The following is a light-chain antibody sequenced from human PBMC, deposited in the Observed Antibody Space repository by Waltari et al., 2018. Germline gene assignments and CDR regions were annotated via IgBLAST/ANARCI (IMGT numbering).Light chain of an antibody. CDR1: SGPSSYA. CDR2: LNSDGSH. V-gene: IGLV4-69*01. CDR3: QTWGTGTVV. Sequence: QLVLTQSPSASASLGASVKLTCTLSSGPSSYAIAWPQQQPEKGPRYLMKLNSDGSHSKGNGIPDRFSGSSSGAERYLTISSLQSEDEADYYCQTWGTGTVVFGGGTKLTVL. J-gene: IGLJ2*01.